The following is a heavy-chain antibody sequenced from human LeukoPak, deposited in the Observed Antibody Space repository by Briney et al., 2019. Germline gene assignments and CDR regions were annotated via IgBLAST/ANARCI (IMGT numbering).Heavy chain of an antibody. Sequence: PSESLSLTWTASGGSISSYYRSWVRQPAGKVLEWIGRICSSESTNYTDSLKSRVTMSGDTSKNQFPLNLSSVTAADTAVYYCARDTVAGIFDYWGQGTLVTVSS. CDR3: ARDTVAGIFDY. CDR1: GGSISSYY. J-gene: IGHJ4*02. CDR2: ICSSEST. D-gene: IGHD6-19*01. V-gene: IGHV4-4*07.